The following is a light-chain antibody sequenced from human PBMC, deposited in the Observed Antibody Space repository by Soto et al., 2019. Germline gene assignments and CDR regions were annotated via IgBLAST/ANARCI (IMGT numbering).Light chain of an antibody. J-gene: IGLJ3*02. Sequence: QSALTQPASVSGSPGQSITISCTGTRSDVGSYNLVSWYQQHPGKAPKLMIYEDTKRPSGVSNRFSASKSGNTASLTISGLQAEDEADYYCCSYAGSGTWVFGGGTKLTVL. V-gene: IGLV2-23*01. CDR1: RSDVGSYNL. CDR3: CSYAGSGTWV. CDR2: EDT.